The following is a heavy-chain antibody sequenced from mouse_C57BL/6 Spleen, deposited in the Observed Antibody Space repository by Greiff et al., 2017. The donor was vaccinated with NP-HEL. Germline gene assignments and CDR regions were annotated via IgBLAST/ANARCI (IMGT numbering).Heavy chain of an antibody. J-gene: IGHJ2*01. Sequence: QVQLKESGAELAKPGASVKLSCKASGYTFTSYWMHWVKQRPGQGLEWIGYINPSSGYTKYNQKFKDKATLTADKSSSTAYMQLSSLTYEDSAVYYCARYPYGSSSSFDYWGQGTTLTVSS. CDR2: INPSSGYT. CDR1: GYTFTSYW. D-gene: IGHD1-1*01. V-gene: IGHV1-7*01. CDR3: ARYPYGSSSSFDY.